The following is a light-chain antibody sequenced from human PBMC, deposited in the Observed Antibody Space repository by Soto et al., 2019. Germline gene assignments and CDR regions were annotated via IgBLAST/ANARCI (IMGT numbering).Light chain of an antibody. Sequence: QSVLTQPASVSGSPGRSITISCTGTSSDIGGYNHVSWYQQHPGKGPKLLIYSDAQRPSGVPDRISGSKSGTSASLAIRGLRSEDEGDYYCAAWDDSLSGPVFGGGTKVTVL. CDR2: SDA. CDR1: SSDIGGYNH. V-gene: IGLV1-47*01. CDR3: AAWDDSLSGPV. J-gene: IGLJ3*02.